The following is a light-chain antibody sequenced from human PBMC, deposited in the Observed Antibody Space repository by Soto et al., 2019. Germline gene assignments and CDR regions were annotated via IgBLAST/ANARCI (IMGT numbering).Light chain of an antibody. J-gene: IGKJ4*01. V-gene: IGKV3-20*01. Sequence: EIVLTQSPGTLSLSPGERATLSCRTSQSVSSSYTAWYQQRPGQAPRLLIYGAYKRSTDIPDTFSGSGSGTDGTLTISRLEPEDFAVYYCQHYGSSPPLTFGGGTKVEIK. CDR1: QSVSSSY. CDR3: QHYGSSPPLT. CDR2: GAY.